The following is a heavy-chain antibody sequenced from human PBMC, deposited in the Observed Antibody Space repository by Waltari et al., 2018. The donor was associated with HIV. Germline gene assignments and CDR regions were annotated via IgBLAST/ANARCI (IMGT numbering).Heavy chain of an antibody. Sequence: QVQLQESGPGLVKPSQTLPLTCTLSGGSVISGDYYWRCIRQPPGQGLEWIGYICYSGSTYYNPSLKSRLTISVDTSKNQFSLKLSSVTAADTAVYYCARDSYYYDTSGYYRRFDYWGQGTLVTVSS. D-gene: IGHD3-22*01. CDR3: ARDSYYYDTSGYYRRFDY. CDR2: ICYSGST. J-gene: IGHJ4*02. V-gene: IGHV4-30-4*01. CDR1: GGSVISGDYY.